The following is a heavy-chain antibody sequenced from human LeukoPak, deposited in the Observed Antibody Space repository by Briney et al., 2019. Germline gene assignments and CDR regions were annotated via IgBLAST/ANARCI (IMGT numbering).Heavy chain of an antibody. CDR1: GFTFSGSA. Sequence: GGSLRLSCAASGFTFSGSAMHWVRQASGKGLEWVGRIRSKANSYATAYAASVKGRFTISRDDSKNTAYLQMNSLKTEDTAVYYCTRPALPSGGYSRLDYYYYGMDVWGQGTTVTVSS. V-gene: IGHV3-73*01. J-gene: IGHJ6*02. CDR3: TRPALPSGGYSRLDYYYYGMDV. CDR2: IRSKANSYAT. D-gene: IGHD1-26*01.